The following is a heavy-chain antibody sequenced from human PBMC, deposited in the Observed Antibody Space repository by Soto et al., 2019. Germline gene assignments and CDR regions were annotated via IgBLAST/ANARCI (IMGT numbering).Heavy chain of an antibody. CDR1: GYTFTSYG. CDR3: ARSIAATVNFDY. Sequence: QVQLVQSGAEVKKPGASVKVSCKASGYTFTSYGISWVRQAPGQGFEWMGWISANNGNTNYAQKLQGRITMTTDTCTSTAYMELRSLRPDHTAVYYCARSIAATVNFDYWGQGTLVTVSS. CDR2: ISANNGNT. V-gene: IGHV1-18*01. D-gene: IGHD6-13*01. J-gene: IGHJ4*02.